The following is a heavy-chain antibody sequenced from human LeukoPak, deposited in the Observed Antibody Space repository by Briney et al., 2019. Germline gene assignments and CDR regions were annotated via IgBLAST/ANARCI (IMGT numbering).Heavy chain of an antibody. Sequence: SETLSLTCTVSGGSISSGGYYWSWIRQHPGKGLEWIGYIYYSGSTYYNPSLKSRVTISVDTSKNQFSLKLSPVTAADTAVYYCARQRSLTGNYDYYGLDVWGQGTTVTVSS. D-gene: IGHD7-27*01. V-gene: IGHV4-31*03. CDR1: GGSISSGGYY. J-gene: IGHJ6*02. CDR3: ARQRSLTGNYDYYGLDV. CDR2: IYYSGST.